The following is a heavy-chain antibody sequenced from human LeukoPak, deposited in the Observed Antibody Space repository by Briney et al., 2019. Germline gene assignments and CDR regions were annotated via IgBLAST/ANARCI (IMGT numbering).Heavy chain of an antibody. V-gene: IGHV4-34*01. Sequence: SETLSLTCAVYGGSFSGYYWSWIRQPPGKGLEWIGEIYHSGSTNYNPSLKSRVTISVDTSKNQFSLKLSSVTAADTAAYYCAREGYCSSTNCYNFNYWGQGTLVTVSS. D-gene: IGHD2-2*02. CDR1: GGSFSGYY. CDR2: IYHSGST. CDR3: AREGYCSSTNCYNFNY. J-gene: IGHJ4*02.